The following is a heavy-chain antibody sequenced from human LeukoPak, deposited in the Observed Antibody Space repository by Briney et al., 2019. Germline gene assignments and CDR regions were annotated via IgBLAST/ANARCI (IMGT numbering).Heavy chain of an antibody. CDR2: ISSDSSYI. V-gene: IGHV3-21*01. D-gene: IGHD4-17*01. J-gene: IGHJ4*02. Sequence: GGALRPSFGAPGFHFNTYTLNWVRPAPGKGLEWVSSISSDSSYIYYADAVHGRFTVSRDNAKYSLYLQMNSLRAEDTAVYYCVRGSYGAYDYWGQGSLVTVSS. CDR3: VRGSYGAYDY. CDR1: GFHFNTYT.